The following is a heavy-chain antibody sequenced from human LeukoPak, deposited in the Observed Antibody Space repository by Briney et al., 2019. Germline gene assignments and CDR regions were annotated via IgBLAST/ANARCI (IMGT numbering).Heavy chain of an antibody. V-gene: IGHV1-8*03. CDR1: GYTFTSYD. CDR3: ANALRTAKNWFHP. CDR2: MNPNSGNT. Sequence: ASVKVSCKASGYTFTSYDINWVRQATGQGLEWMGWMNPNSGNTGYAQKFQGRVTITRNTSISTAYMELSSLRSDDTAVYYLANALRTAKNWFHPWGQGTLVTVSS. J-gene: IGHJ5*02. D-gene: IGHD4-17*01.